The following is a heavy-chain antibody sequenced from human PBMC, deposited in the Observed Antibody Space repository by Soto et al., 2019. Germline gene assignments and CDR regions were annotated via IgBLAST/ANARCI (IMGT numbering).Heavy chain of an antibody. D-gene: IGHD4-17*01. Sequence: ASETLSLTCTVSGGSISSGGYYWSWIRQHPGKGLEWIGYIYYSGSTYYNPSLKSRVTISVDTSKNQFFLKLSSVTAADTAVYYCAREPTVSYHYYYGMDVRGQGTTVTVSS. CDR3: AREPTVSYHYYYGMDV. CDR1: GGSISSGGYY. V-gene: IGHV4-31*03. CDR2: IYYSGST. J-gene: IGHJ6*02.